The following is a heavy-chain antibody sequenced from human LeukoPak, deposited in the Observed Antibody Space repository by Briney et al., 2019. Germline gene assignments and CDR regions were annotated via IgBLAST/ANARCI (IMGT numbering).Heavy chain of an antibody. CDR2: ISAYNGNT. V-gene: IGHV1-18*01. J-gene: IGHJ6*02. CDR1: GYTFTSCG. D-gene: IGHD3-22*01. Sequence: WASVKVSCKASGYTFTSCGISWVRQAPGQGLEWMGWISAYNGNTNYAQKLQGRVTMTTDTSTSTAYMELRSLRSDDTAVYYCARDRRSGYYYYGMDVWGQGTTVTVSS. CDR3: ARDRRSGYYYYGMDV.